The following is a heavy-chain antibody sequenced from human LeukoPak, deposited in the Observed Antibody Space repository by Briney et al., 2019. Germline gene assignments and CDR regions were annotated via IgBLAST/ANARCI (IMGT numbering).Heavy chain of an antibody. J-gene: IGHJ6*02. D-gene: IGHD2-2*01. V-gene: IGHV3-30-3*01. Sequence: GRSLRLSCAASGFTFSSYAMHWVRQAPGKGLEWVAVISYDGSNKYYADSGKGRFTISRDNSKNTLYLQMNSLRAEDTAVYYCARDPERVVPPYYYYGMDVWGQGTTVTVSS. CDR2: ISYDGSNK. CDR1: GFTFSSYA. CDR3: ARDPERVVPPYYYYGMDV.